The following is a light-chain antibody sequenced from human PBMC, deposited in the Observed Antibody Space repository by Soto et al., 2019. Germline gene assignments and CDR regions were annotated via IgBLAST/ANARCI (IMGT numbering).Light chain of an antibody. V-gene: IGLV1-47*01. J-gene: IGLJ1*01. Sequence: VLTQPPSASGTPGQRVTISCSGSSSNIGSNYVYWYQQLPGTAPKLLIYRNNQRPSGVPDRFSGSKSGTSASLAISGLRSEDEADYYCAAWDDSLSGRYVFGTGTKV. CDR1: SSNIGSNY. CDR2: RNN. CDR3: AAWDDSLSGRYV.